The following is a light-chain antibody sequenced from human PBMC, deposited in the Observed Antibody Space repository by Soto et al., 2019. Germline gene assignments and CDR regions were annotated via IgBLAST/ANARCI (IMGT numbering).Light chain of an antibody. J-gene: IGKJ1*01. CDR1: QSVSSN. CDR2: GAS. V-gene: IGKV3-20*01. CDR3: QQYGSSPPT. Sequence: VMTQYHATLSVSTGERATLSCRASQSVSSNLAWYQQKPGQAPRLLIYGASSRATGIPDRFSGSGSGTDFTLTISRLAPEDFAVYYCQQYGSSPPTFGQGTKVAIK.